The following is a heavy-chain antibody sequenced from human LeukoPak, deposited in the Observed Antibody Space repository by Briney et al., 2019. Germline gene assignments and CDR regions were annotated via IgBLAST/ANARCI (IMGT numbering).Heavy chain of an antibody. CDR3: ARVHYYDNSGYWFFDY. J-gene: IGHJ4*02. V-gene: IGHV4-59*01. D-gene: IGHD3-22*01. Sequence: SETLSLTCTVSGGPISSYYWSWLPQPPGKGLEGIGYIYYSGSTNFTPSIKSRVTISVDTSKNQFSLKLSSVTAADTAVYYCARVHYYDNSGYWFFDYWGQGTLVTVSS. CDR2: IYYSGST. CDR1: GGPISSYY.